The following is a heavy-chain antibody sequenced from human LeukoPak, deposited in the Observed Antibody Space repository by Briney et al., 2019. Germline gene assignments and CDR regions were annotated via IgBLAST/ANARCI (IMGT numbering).Heavy chain of an antibody. J-gene: IGHJ4*02. D-gene: IGHD6-19*01. V-gene: IGHV3-7*01. CDR2: IDPAGTDT. CDR1: GFSFNSYW. Sequence: GGSLRLSCAASGFSFNSYWMTWVRQPPGRGLEWVANIDPAGTDTYYVDPVKGRFTISRDNAKNLVYLQMNTRRAEDTAVYSCGRFGYVAGIDLWGQGTLVTVSS. CDR3: GRFGYVAGIDL.